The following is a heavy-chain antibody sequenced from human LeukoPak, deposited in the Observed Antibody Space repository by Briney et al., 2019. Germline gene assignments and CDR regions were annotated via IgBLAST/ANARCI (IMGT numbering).Heavy chain of an antibody. Sequence: PSETLSLTCTVSGGSISSGSYYWSWIRQPAGKGLEWIGRIYTSGRTNYNPSLKSRVTISVDTSKNQFSLKLSSVTAADTAVYYCAGAARMISDAFDIWGQGTMVTVSS. CDR1: GGSISSGSYY. CDR3: AGAARMISDAFDI. V-gene: IGHV4-61*02. J-gene: IGHJ3*02. D-gene: IGHD3-22*01. CDR2: IYTSGRT.